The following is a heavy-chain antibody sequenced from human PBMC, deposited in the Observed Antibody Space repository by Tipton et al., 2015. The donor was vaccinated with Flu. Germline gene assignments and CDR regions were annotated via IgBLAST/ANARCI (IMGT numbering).Heavy chain of an antibody. CDR3: AREYSDYVWGSFRSHYFDY. CDR2: IFYRGSI. Sequence: TLSLTCAVSGDSISNGKYFWGWIRQSPGKGLEWIDHIFYRGSIYYNPSLQSRVTMSVDTSKNQFSLRLTSVTAADTAVYYCAREYSDYVWGSFRSHYFDYWGQGTLVTVSS. J-gene: IGHJ4*02. CDR1: GDSISNGKYF. D-gene: IGHD3-16*02. V-gene: IGHV4-39*07.